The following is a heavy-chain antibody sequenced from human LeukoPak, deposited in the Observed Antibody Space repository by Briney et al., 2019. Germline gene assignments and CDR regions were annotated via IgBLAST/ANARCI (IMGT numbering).Heavy chain of an antibody. CDR1: GGTFSSYA. D-gene: IGHD6-13*01. Sequence: ASVKVSCKASGGTFSSYAISWVRQAPGQGLEWMGWISAYNGNTNYAQKLQGRVTMTTDTSTSTAYMELRSLRSDDTAVYYCARVKAAAGSGDDYWGQGTLVTVSS. CDR2: ISAYNGNT. J-gene: IGHJ4*02. V-gene: IGHV1-18*01. CDR3: ARVKAAAGSGDDY.